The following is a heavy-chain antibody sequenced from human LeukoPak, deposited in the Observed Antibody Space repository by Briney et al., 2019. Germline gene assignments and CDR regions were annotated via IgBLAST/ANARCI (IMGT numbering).Heavy chain of an antibody. D-gene: IGHD2-15*01. CDR2: INEVGDGT. J-gene: IGHJ4*02. CDR3: AKDEDN. V-gene: IGHV3-23*01. CDR1: GFTFTNYA. Sequence: GGSLTLSCAASGFTFTNYAMSWVRQAPGGGLEWVSAINEVGDGTFYADSVKGRFTISRDNSRDTIYLHLNNLRAEDTAMYYCAKDEDNWGQGTLVLVSS.